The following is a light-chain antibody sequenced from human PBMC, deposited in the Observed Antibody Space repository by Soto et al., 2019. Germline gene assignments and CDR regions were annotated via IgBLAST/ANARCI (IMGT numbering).Light chain of an antibody. V-gene: IGLV2-14*01. J-gene: IGLJ2*01. Sequence: QSVLTQPASVSGSPGQSITISCTGTSRDVGRYNYVSWYQQHPGKAPKLMIYEVSNRHSGVSNRFSGSKSVNTASLSISGLQAEDEADYYCSSYTSSSTLGVFGGGTQLTVL. CDR1: SRDVGRYNY. CDR2: EVS. CDR3: SSYTSSSTLGV.